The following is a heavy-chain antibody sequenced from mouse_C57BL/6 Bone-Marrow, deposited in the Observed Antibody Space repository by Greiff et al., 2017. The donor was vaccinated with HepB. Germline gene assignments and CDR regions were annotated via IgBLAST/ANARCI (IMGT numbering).Heavy chain of an antibody. CDR3: ARPDGYYDAMDY. CDR1: GYAFTNYL. V-gene: IGHV1-54*01. D-gene: IGHD2-3*01. CDR2: INPGSGGT. J-gene: IGHJ4*01. Sequence: QVQLQQSGAELVRPGTSVKVSCKASGYAFTNYLIEWVKQRPGQGLEWIGVINPGSGGTNYNEKFKGKATLTADKSSSTAYMQLSSLTSEDSAVYCCARPDGYYDAMDYWGQGTSVTVSS.